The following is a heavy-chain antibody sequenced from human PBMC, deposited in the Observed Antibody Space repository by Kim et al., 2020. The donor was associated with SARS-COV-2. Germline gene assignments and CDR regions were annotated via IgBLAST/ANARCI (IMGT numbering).Heavy chain of an antibody. V-gene: IGHV4-59*01. Sequence: LKSRVTISVDTSKNQFSLKLSSVTAADTAVYYCARVYVNSYYDSSGYLDYWGQGTLVTVSS. D-gene: IGHD3-22*01. CDR3: ARVYVNSYYDSSGYLDY. J-gene: IGHJ4*02.